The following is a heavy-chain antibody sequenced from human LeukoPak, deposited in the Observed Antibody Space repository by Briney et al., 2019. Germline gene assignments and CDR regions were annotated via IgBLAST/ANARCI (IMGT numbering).Heavy chain of an antibody. CDR2: ISYDGSNK. J-gene: IGHJ6*02. CDR3: ARVGHCSSTSCSFNYYGMDV. CDR1: GFTFSSYG. Sequence: SGGSLRLSCAASGFTFSSYGMHWVRQAPGKGLEWVAVISYDGSNKYYADSVKGRFTISRDNSKNTLYLQMNSLRAEDTAVYYCARVGHCSSTSCSFNYYGMDVWGQGTTVTVSS. D-gene: IGHD2-2*01. V-gene: IGHV3-30*03.